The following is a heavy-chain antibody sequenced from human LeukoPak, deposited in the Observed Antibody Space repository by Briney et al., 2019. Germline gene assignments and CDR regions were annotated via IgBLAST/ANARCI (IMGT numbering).Heavy chain of an antibody. Sequence: GASVKVSCKASGYTFTGYYMHWVRQAAGQGLEWMGLINPNSGGTNYAQKFQGRVTMTRDTSISTAYMELSRLRSDDTAVYYCASGDAPTSRPERPGNAFDIWGQGTMVTVSS. V-gene: IGHV1-2*02. CDR1: GYTFTGYY. CDR3: ASGDAPTSRPERPGNAFDI. D-gene: IGHD2-21*01. J-gene: IGHJ3*02. CDR2: INPNSGGT.